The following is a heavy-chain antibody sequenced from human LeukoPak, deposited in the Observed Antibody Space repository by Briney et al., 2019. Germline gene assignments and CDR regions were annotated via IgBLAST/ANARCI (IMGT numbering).Heavy chain of an antibody. D-gene: IGHD3-16*02. CDR3: AREFGGVIVGYFDY. J-gene: IGHJ4*02. Sequence: GGSLRLSCAASGFTFSSYSMNCVRQAPGKGLEWVSSISSSSSYIYYADSVKGRFTISRDNAKNSLYLQMNSLRAEDTAVYYCAREFGGVIVGYFDYWGQGTLVTVSS. CDR1: GFTFSSYS. V-gene: IGHV3-21*01. CDR2: ISSSSSYI.